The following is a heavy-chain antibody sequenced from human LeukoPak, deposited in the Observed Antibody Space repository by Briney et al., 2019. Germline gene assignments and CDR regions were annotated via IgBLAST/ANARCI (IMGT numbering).Heavy chain of an antibody. CDR2: ISSGGHI. Sequence: GGSLRLSCAASGFTSSSYGLNWVRQAPGKGLEWVSTISSGGHIYYEDSVKGRFTISRDNAKNSLYLQMNSLRAEDTAVYYCARDQDGGKYYYESSGYSHWGQGILVTVSS. CDR1: GFTSSSYG. D-gene: IGHD3-22*01. V-gene: IGHV3-21*01. J-gene: IGHJ4*02. CDR3: ARDQDGGKYYYESSGYSH.